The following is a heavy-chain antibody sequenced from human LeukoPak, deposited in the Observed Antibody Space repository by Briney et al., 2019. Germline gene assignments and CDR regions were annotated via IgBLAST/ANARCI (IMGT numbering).Heavy chain of an antibody. CDR2: ISYDGSNK. Sequence: GRSLRLSCAASGFTFSSYGMHWVRQAPGKGLEWVAVISYDGSNKYYADSVKGRFTISRDNSKSTLYLQMNSLRAEDTAVYYCAKVAVVGYYGSGSSFDYWGQGTLVTVSS. CDR3: AKVAVVGYYGSGSSFDY. J-gene: IGHJ4*02. V-gene: IGHV3-30*18. CDR1: GFTFSSYG. D-gene: IGHD3-10*01.